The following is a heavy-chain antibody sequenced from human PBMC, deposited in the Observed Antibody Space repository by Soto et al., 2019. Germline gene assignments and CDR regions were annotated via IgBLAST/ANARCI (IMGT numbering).Heavy chain of an antibody. CDR1: GYTFTGYY. Sequence: ASVKVSCKASGYTFTGYYMHWVRQAPGQGLEWVGWINPNSGGTNYAQKFQGWVTMTRDTSISTAYMELSRLRSDDTAVYYCARGDGDYDNYYYYYYGMAVWGQGTTVTVSS. V-gene: IGHV1-2*04. D-gene: IGHD4-17*01. J-gene: IGHJ6*02. CDR3: ARGDGDYDNYYYYYYGMAV. CDR2: INPNSGGT.